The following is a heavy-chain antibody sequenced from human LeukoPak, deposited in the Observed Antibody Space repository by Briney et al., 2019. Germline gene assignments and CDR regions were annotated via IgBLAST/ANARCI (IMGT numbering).Heavy chain of an antibody. CDR1: GFTFSCYE. D-gene: IGHD6-13*01. CDR2: ISSSGSTI. Sequence: GGSLRLSCAASGFTFSCYEMNWVRQAPGKGREWVSYISSSGSTIYYADSVKGRFTISRDNAKNSLYLQMNSLRAEDTAVYYCAREAAAAGTHGDAFDIWGQGTMVTVSS. V-gene: IGHV3-48*03. J-gene: IGHJ3*02. CDR3: AREAAAAGTHGDAFDI.